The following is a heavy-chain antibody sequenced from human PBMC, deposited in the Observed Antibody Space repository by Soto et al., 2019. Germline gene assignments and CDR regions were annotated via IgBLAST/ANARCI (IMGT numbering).Heavy chain of an antibody. J-gene: IGHJ5*02. V-gene: IGHV1-3*01. CDR2: INAGNGNT. CDR3: ARDLGSSGWFDNNWFDP. Sequence: ASVKVSCKASGYTFTSYAMHWVRQAPGQRLEWMGWINAGNGNTKYSQKFKGRVTITRDTSASTAYMELSSLRSEDTAVYYCARDLGSSGWFDNNWFDPWGQGTLVTVSS. CDR1: GYTFTSYA. D-gene: IGHD6-19*01.